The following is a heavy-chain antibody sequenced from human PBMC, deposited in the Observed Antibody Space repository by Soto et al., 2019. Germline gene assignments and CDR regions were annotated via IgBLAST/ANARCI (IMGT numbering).Heavy chain of an antibody. CDR3: ARTGYGNWLDP. V-gene: IGHV5-10-1*01. J-gene: IGHJ5*02. D-gene: IGHD3-10*01. CDR2: IDPRDSQS. CDR1: GYSFTDYW. Sequence: PGESLKISCXASGYSFTDYWITWVRQMPGKGLEWMGRIDPRDSQSNYSPSCQGRVTISAERSSSTAYLQWKSLKASDTAMYYCARTGYGNWLDPWGQGTLVTVSS.